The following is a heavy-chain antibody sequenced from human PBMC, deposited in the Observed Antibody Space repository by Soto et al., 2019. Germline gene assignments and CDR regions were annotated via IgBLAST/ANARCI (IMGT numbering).Heavy chain of an antibody. D-gene: IGHD6-6*01. V-gene: IGHV1-69*13. CDR1: GGTFSSYA. CDR3: ARSLGYSSSSSPDY. CDR2: IIPIFGTA. Sequence: APVKVSCKASGGTFSSYAISWVRQAPGQGLEWMGGIIPIFGTANYAQKFQGRVTITADESTSTAYMELSSLRSEDTAVYYCARSLGYSSSSSPDYWGQGTLVTVSS. J-gene: IGHJ4*02.